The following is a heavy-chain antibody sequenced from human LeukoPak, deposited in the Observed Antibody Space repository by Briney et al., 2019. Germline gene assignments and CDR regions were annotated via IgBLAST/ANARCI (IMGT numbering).Heavy chain of an antibody. CDR2: IRHDGSHQ. V-gene: IGHV3-30*02. D-gene: IGHD6-19*01. Sequence: GGSLRLSFAASSFTFSSYGMPWVRQTPGKGLGWVAFIRHDGSHQQYAPSVKGRFTVSRDNSKDTVYLQMNSLRTEDTAVYYCAKNRDSSDYPRDFDYWGQGTLVTVSS. J-gene: IGHJ4*02. CDR3: AKNRDSSDYPRDFDY. CDR1: SFTFSSYG.